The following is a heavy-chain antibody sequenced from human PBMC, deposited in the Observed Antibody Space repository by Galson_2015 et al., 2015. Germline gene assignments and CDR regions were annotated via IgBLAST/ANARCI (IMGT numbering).Heavy chain of an antibody. Sequence: SLRLSCAASGFTFSSYAMHWVRQAPGKGLEWVAVISYDGSNKYYADSVKGRFTISRDNSKNTLYLQMNSLRAEDTAVYYCARGGPHGGYGSGSPEFFDYWGQGTLVTVSS. CDR1: GFTFSSYA. CDR3: ARGGPHGGYGSGSPEFFDY. CDR2: ISYDGSNK. D-gene: IGHD3-10*01. J-gene: IGHJ4*02. V-gene: IGHV3-30-3*01.